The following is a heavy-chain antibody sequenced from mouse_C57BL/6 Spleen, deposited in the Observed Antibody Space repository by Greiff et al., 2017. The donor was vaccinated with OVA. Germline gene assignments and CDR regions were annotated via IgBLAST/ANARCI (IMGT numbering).Heavy chain of an antibody. D-gene: IGHD1-1*01. CDR1: GFNIKDDY. Sequence: QVQLKQSGAELVRPGASVKLSCTASGFNIKDDYMHWVKQRPEQGLEWIGRIDPNSGGTKYNEKFKSKATLTVDKPSSTAYMQLSSLTSENSSVYYCARVYGSTYAMDYWGQGTSVTVST. CDR2: IDPNSGGT. J-gene: IGHJ4*01. CDR3: ARVYGSTYAMDY. V-gene: IGHV1-72*01.